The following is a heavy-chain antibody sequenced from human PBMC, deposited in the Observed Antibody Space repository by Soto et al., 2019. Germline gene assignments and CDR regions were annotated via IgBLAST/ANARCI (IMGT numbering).Heavy chain of an antibody. J-gene: IGHJ4*02. V-gene: IGHV3-23*01. CDR1: GFTFSNYA. D-gene: IGHD6-19*01. Sequence: RLSCAGSGFTFSNYAMSWVRQAPGQGLEWVSGISGSGGRTYYADYVKGRFTVSRDNSKNTLYLQMNSLRVDDTAVYYCVKDISVINVWGQGTLVTVS. CDR2: ISGSGGRT. CDR3: VKDISVINV.